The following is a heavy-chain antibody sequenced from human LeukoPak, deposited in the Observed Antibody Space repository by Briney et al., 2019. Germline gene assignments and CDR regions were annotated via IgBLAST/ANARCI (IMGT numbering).Heavy chain of an antibody. CDR3: VRVGKRYSFDY. CDR2: SRNKANSYTT. Sequence: GGSLRLSCEASASPFSDSNMDWFRKAPGKGREWFGGSRNKANSYTTEYAASVKGRFTISRDESKNSLYVQMNSLKTEDTAVYYCVRVGKRYSFDYWGQGTLVTVSS. D-gene: IGHD3-10*01. J-gene: IGHJ4*02. CDR1: ASPFSDSN. V-gene: IGHV3-72*01.